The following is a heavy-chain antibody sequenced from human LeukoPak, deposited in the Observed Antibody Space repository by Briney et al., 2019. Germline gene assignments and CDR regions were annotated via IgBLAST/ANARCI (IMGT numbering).Heavy chain of an antibody. Sequence: SETLSLTCTVSGGSISSSSYYWGWIRQPPGKGLEWIGSIYYSGSTYYNPSLKSRVTISVDTSKNQFSVKLSSVTAADTAVYYCARSITMIVVVTPYYFDYWGQGTLVTVSS. J-gene: IGHJ4*02. CDR2: IYYSGST. V-gene: IGHV4-39*01. CDR3: ARSITMIVVVTPYYFDY. D-gene: IGHD3-22*01. CDR1: GGSISSSSYY.